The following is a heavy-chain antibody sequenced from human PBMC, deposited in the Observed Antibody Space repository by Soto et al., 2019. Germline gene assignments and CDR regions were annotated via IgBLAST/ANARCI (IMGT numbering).Heavy chain of an antibody. CDR1: GYTFTNYG. D-gene: IGHD4-17*01. CDR2: ISTYNGNT. CDR3: ATTTVTASYYYMDV. V-gene: IGHV1-18*01. J-gene: IGHJ6*03. Sequence: QVQLVQSGAEVKQPGASVKVSCKAYGYTFTNYGFTWVRQAPGQGLEWLGWISTYNGNTKYAQKVQGRLTMTTDTSTSTANMELTSLRSDDTALYYCATTTVTASYYYMDVWGKASTVTVSS.